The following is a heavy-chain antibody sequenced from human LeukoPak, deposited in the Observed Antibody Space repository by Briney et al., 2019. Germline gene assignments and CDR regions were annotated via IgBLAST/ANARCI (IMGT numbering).Heavy chain of an antibody. J-gene: IGHJ6*02. V-gene: IGHV3-48*01. CDR3: GRDGGVAYGLDV. Sequence: GGSLRLSCVASGFTFKSHNMNWVRQAPGKGLEWVSFTSGDSKAIYYADSVKGRFTISRDNAKNSLYLQMNSLGADDTAVYYCGRDGGVAYGLDVWGQGTTVTVSS. CDR2: TSGDSKAI. D-gene: IGHD3-3*01. CDR1: GFTFKSHN.